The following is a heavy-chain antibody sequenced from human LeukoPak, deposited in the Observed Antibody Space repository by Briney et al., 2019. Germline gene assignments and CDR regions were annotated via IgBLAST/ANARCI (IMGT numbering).Heavy chain of an antibody. CDR1: GYTFTSYY. J-gene: IGHJ6*03. D-gene: IGHD2-2*02. CDR3: ARRGIVVVPAAIYGDYYYYYMDV. Sequence: ASVKVSCKASGYTFTSYYMHWVRQAPGQGLEWMGIINPSGGSTSYAQKFQGRVTMTRDTSTSTVYMELSSLRSEDTAVYYCARRGIVVVPAAIYGDYYYYYMDVWGKGTTVTVSS. CDR2: INPSGGST. V-gene: IGHV1-46*01.